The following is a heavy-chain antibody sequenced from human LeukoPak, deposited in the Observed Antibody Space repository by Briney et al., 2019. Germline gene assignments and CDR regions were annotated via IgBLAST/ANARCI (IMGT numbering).Heavy chain of an antibody. J-gene: IGHJ4*02. D-gene: IGHD3-10*01. V-gene: IGHV3-15*01. CDR3: ARGGWFGESDIDY. Sequence: PGGSLRLSCAASGFTFSNAWMSWVRQAPGKGLEWVGRIKGKTDGGTTDYAAPVKGRFTISRDDSKNTLYLQMGSLRAEDMAIYYCARGGWFGESDIDYWGQGTLVTVSS. CDR2: IKGKTDGGTT. CDR1: GFTFSNAW.